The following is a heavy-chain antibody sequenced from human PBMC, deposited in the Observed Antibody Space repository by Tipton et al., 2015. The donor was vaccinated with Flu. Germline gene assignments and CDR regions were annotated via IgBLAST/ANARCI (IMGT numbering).Heavy chain of an antibody. J-gene: IGHJ4*02. D-gene: IGHD3-3*01. CDR2: ISNLGRYI. CDR1: GFTFSSYS. V-gene: IGHV3-21*01. Sequence: GSLRLSCAASGFTFSSYSMYWARQAPGKGLEWVSSISNLGRYIYYADSVKGRFTISRDNAKNSLYLQMNSLRAEDTAVYYCARGDFTIFGVVTQLDHWGQGTLVTVSS. CDR3: ARGDFTIFGVVTQLDH.